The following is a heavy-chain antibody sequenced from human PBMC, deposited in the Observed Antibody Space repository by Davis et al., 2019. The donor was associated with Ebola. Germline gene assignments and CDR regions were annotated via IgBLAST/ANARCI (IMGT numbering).Heavy chain of an antibody. Sequence: PGGSLRLSCAASGFTFSSYSMNWVRQASGKGLEWVSYISSSSSTIYYADSVKGRFTISRDNAKNSLYLQMNSLRDEDTAVYYCASDPGKRKQWLVPDYWGQGTLVTVSS. CDR1: GFTFSSYS. V-gene: IGHV3-48*02. D-gene: IGHD6-19*01. CDR2: ISSSSSTI. CDR3: ASDPGKRKQWLVPDY. J-gene: IGHJ4*02.